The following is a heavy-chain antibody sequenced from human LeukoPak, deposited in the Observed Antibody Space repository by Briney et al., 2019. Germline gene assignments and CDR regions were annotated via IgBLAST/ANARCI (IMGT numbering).Heavy chain of an antibody. CDR3: ARRDYGDYGGAFDI. Sequence: SETLSLTCTVSGGSISSYYWSWIRQPPGKGLEWIGYMSYSGITNYNPPLKSRVIISLDTSKNQFSLKLTSVTAADTAVYYCARRDYGDYGGAFDIWGQGTMVTVSS. D-gene: IGHD4-17*01. V-gene: IGHV4-59*08. CDR1: GGSISSYY. J-gene: IGHJ3*02. CDR2: MSYSGIT.